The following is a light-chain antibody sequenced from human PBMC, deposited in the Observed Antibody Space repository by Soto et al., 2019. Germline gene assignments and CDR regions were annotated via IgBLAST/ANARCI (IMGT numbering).Light chain of an antibody. CDR3: QSYDSSPSGYV. CDR1: SSNIGAGYD. Sequence: QSVLTQPPSVSGAPGQRVTISCTGSSSNIGAGYDVHWYQQLPGTAPKLLIYANINRPAGVPDRFSGSKSDTSASLAITGLQAEDEADYYCQSYDSSPSGYVFGTGTKLTVL. V-gene: IGLV1-40*01. CDR2: ANI. J-gene: IGLJ1*01.